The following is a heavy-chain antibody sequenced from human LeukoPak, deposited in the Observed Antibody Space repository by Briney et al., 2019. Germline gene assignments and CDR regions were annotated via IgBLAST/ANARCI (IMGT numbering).Heavy chain of an antibody. Sequence: GGSLRLSCAASGFTFKKYWMNWVRQVPGKGLECLANIKEDGSETYYADSVKGRFTISRDNPKNLLFLQINSLRVEDTAVYYCAKGGSYWDYWGQGTLVTVSS. D-gene: IGHD1-26*01. V-gene: IGHV3-7*01. CDR3: AKGGSYWDY. CDR2: IKEDGSET. CDR1: GFTFKKYW. J-gene: IGHJ4*02.